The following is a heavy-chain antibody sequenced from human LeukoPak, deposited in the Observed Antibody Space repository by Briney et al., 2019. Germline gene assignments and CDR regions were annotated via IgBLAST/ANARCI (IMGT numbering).Heavy chain of an antibody. Sequence: ASVKVSCKVSGYTLTELSMHWVRQAPGKGLEWMGGFDPEDGETIYAQKFQGRVTLTTDTSTGTAYMELRSLTADDTALYYCARDTALTITPGGPDYWGRGTLITVSS. J-gene: IGHJ4*02. D-gene: IGHD2-8*02. V-gene: IGHV1-24*01. CDR3: ARDTALTITPGGPDY. CDR1: GYTLTELS. CDR2: FDPEDGET.